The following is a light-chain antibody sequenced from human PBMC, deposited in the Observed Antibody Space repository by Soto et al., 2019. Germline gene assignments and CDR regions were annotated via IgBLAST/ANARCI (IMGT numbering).Light chain of an antibody. J-gene: IGKJ4*01. CDR3: QQRSNWPPT. V-gene: IGKV3-11*01. CDR1: QSVSSY. CDR2: DAS. Sequence: EIGLTQSASTLSWSPGERATLSCRASQSVSSYLAWYQQKPGQAPRLLIYDASNRATGIPARFSGSGSGTDLTLTISSLEPEDFAVYYCQQRSNWPPTFGGGTRWIS.